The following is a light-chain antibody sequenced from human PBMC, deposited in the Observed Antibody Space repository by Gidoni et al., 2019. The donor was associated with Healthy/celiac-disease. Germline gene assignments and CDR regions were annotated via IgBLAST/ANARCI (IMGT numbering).Light chain of an antibody. CDR3: QQANSFPRT. CDR2: AAS. Sequence: DIQMTQSPSSVSASVGDSVTIPCRASQGISSWLDWYQQKPGKAPKLLIYAASSLQSGVPSRFSGSGSGTDFTLTISSLQPEDFATYYCQQANSFPRTFGPGTKVDIK. CDR1: QGISSW. J-gene: IGKJ3*01. V-gene: IGKV1-12*01.